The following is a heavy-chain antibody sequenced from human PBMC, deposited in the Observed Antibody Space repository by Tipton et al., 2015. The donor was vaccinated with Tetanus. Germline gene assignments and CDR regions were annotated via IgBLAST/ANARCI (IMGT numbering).Heavy chain of an antibody. Sequence: QLVQSGGEVKKPGESLKISCKGSGYIFNNYWIGWVRQKPGKGPEWMGIIYPGDSDTRYSPSFQGQVTFSVDKSINTAYLQWSSLKASDTSMFYGARAHCTDGVCNFDFWGQGALVTVAS. CDR3: ARAHCTDGVCNFDF. J-gene: IGHJ4*02. V-gene: IGHV5-51*01. CDR2: IYPGDSDT. D-gene: IGHD2-8*01. CDR1: GYIFNNYW.